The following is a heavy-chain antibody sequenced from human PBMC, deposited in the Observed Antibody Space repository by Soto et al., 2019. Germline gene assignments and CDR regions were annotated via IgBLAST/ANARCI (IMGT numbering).Heavy chain of an antibody. D-gene: IGHD6-19*01. V-gene: IGHV1-69*01. Sequence: QVQLVQSGAEVKKPGSSVKVSCKADGGNPSNSAISWVRQAPGQGLEWVGGIIPVFGIVKYAQKFQGRVTITADESTNTADMDLGSLRSEDSAVYYCASGRITVVGSRAYYSMGVWGQGTTVTVSS. CDR3: ASGRITVVGSRAYYSMGV. CDR1: GGNPSNSA. CDR2: IIPVFGIV. J-gene: IGHJ6*02.